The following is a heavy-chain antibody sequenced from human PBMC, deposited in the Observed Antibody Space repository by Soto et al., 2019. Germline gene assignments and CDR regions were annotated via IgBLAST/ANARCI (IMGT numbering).Heavy chain of an antibody. V-gene: IGHV1-3*01. Sequence: ASVKVSCKASGCTFTSYAMHWVRQAPGQRLEWMGWINAGNGNTKYSQKFQGRVTITRDTSASTAYMELSSLRSEDTAVYYCARGFIAAAGSWFDPWGQGTLVTVSS. J-gene: IGHJ5*02. CDR2: INAGNGNT. CDR1: GCTFTSYA. D-gene: IGHD6-13*01. CDR3: ARGFIAAAGSWFDP.